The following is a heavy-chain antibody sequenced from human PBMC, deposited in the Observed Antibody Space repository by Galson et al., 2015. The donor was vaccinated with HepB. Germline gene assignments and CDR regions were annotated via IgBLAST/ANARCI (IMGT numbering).Heavy chain of an antibody. D-gene: IGHD1-26*01. Sequence: SVKVSCKASGYTFTSYGISWVRQAPGQGLEWMGVINPRVGSITYAQNFQGRITMTRDTSTGTVYMELSSLTSEDTAVYYCARSASASAFDVWGQGTMVTVSS. J-gene: IGHJ3*01. CDR3: ARSASASAFDV. V-gene: IGHV1-46*03. CDR2: INPRVGSI. CDR1: GYTFTSYG.